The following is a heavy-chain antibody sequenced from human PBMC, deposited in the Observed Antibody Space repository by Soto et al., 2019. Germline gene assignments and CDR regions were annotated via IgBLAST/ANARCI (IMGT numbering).Heavy chain of an antibody. J-gene: IGHJ4*02. Sequence: LRLSCAASGFTFSSYAMTWVRQAPGKGLEWVSAISGSGGSTYYADSVKGRFTTSRDNSKNTLYLQMNSLRAEDTAVYYCAKAHDSSGYYYGSFDYWGQGTLVTVSS. D-gene: IGHD3-22*01. V-gene: IGHV3-23*01. CDR3: AKAHDSSGYYYGSFDY. CDR1: GFTFSSYA. CDR2: ISGSGGST.